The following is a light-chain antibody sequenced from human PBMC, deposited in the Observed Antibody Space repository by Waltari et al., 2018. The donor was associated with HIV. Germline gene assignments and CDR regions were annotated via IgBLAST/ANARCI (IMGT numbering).Light chain of an antibody. Sequence: NFMLTQPQSVSESPGKTITISCTRSSGSIVTSYVQWYRQRPGSAPTTVLYENRQSSSGVPAPFSGSIDSSSNPASLTISGLTTEDEADYYCQSYETTTHKWVFGGGTKLTVL. CDR2: ENR. V-gene: IGLV6-57*03. CDR3: QSYETTTHKWV. J-gene: IGLJ3*02. CDR1: SGSIVTSY.